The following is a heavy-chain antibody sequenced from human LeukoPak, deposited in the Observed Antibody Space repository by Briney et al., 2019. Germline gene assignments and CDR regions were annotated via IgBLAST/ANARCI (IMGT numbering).Heavy chain of an antibody. J-gene: IGHJ4*02. CDR3: ARDHAPRRGVYGSRY. Sequence: PSETLSLTCTVSGGSISSSSYYWGWIRQPPGKGLEWIGSIYYSGSTYYNPSLKSRVTISVDTSKNQFSLKLSSVTAADTAVYYCARDHAPRRGVYGSRYWGQGTLVTVSS. V-gene: IGHV4-39*07. CDR2: IYYSGST. CDR1: GGSISSSSYY. D-gene: IGHD3-10*01.